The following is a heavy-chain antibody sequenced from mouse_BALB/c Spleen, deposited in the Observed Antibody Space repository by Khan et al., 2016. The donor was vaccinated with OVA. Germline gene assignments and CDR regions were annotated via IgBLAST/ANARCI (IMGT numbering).Heavy chain of an antibody. Sequence: EVKLVESGGDLVEPGGSLKLSCAASGFTFSTYGMSWVRQTPDKRLEWVATISTGGRYTYYPDSVRGRFTISRDNAKNTLYLQMTSLKSEDTAMFYCARLAYYYDSEGFAYWGQGTLVTVSA. D-gene: IGHD1-1*01. V-gene: IGHV5-6*01. CDR3: ARLAYYYDSEGFAY. CDR1: GFTFSTYG. J-gene: IGHJ3*01. CDR2: ISTGGRYT.